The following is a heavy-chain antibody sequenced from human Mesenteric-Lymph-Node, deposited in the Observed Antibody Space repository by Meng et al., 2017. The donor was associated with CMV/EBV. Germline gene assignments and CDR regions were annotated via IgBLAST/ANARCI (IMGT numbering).Heavy chain of an antibody. J-gene: IGHJ5*02. D-gene: IGHD3-10*01. Sequence: GSLRLSCTVSGGSVSSGSYYWSWIRQPPGKGLEWIGYIHYSGSTNHNPSLKSRVTISVDTSKNQFSLKVTSVTAADTAVYYCARGYGSGRNNWFDPWGQGTLVTVSS. CDR3: ARGYGSGRNNWFDP. CDR1: GGSVSSGSYY. V-gene: IGHV4-61*01. CDR2: IHYSGST.